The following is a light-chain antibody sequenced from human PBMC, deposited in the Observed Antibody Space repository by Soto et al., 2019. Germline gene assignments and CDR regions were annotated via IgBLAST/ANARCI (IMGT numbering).Light chain of an antibody. Sequence: ILMTKYPYTLSASVGDRVTITCRASQSDSSWLAWYQQKPGKAPKLLIYKASTLKSGVPSRFSGSGSGTEFTLTISSLQPDDFATYYCQHYNSYSEAFGQVTKV. J-gene: IGKJ1*01. CDR2: KAS. CDR3: QHYNSYSEA. V-gene: IGKV1-5*03. CDR1: QSDSSW.